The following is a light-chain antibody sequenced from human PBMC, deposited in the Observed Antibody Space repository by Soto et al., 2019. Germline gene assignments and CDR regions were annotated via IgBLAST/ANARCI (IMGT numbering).Light chain of an antibody. Sequence: EIGLKQSPGTLSLSTGQRATLSCRASQRLSASDIAWYQQKPGQAPKFLIYGVSSRATGIPDRFSGSGSGTDFTLTISRLEPEDFAVYHCQQYGSSPLITFGQGTRLEIK. J-gene: IGKJ5*01. CDR1: QRLSASD. CDR2: GVS. CDR3: QQYGSSPLIT. V-gene: IGKV3-20*01.